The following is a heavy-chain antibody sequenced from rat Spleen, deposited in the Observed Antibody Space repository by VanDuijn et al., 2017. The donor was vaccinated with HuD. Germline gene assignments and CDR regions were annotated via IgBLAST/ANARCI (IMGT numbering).Heavy chain of an antibody. CDR1: GFTFSDYY. J-gene: IGHJ4*01. V-gene: IGHV5-22*01. CDR2: ISYEGSGT. Sequence: EVQLVESGGGLVQPGRSLKLSCAASGFTFSDYYMAWVRQAPKKGLEWVASISYEGSGTYYPDSVKGRFTISRDNAKSSLYLQMNSLKSEDTATYYCARQMGIRDYVMEAWGQGASVTVSS. D-gene: IGHD1-9*01. CDR3: ARQMGIRDYVMEA.